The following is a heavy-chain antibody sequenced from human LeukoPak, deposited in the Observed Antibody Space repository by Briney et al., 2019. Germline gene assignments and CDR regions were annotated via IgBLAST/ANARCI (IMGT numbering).Heavy chain of an antibody. D-gene: IGHD3-22*01. CDR1: GGTFSSYA. V-gene: IGHV1-69*05. Sequence: ASVKVSCKASGGTFSSYAISWVRQAPGQGLEWMGGIIPIFGTANYAQKFQGRVTITTDESTSTAYMELSSPRSEDTAVYYCARDRFAYYYDSSGRFDYWGQGTLVTVSS. CDR3: ARDRFAYYYDSSGRFDY. J-gene: IGHJ4*02. CDR2: IIPIFGTA.